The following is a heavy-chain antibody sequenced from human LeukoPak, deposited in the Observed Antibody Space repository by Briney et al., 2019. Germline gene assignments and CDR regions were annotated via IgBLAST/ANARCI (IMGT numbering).Heavy chain of an antibody. V-gene: IGHV3-23*01. CDR1: GFSFSTDA. J-gene: IGHJ4*02. D-gene: IGHD6-19*01. CDR3: ARDSRGWSKNY. Sequence: GGSLRLSCGASGFSFSTDAMTWVRQAPGKGLQWVSAISGSGGDTYYEDSVKGRLTISRDNSKNMMYLQMNSLRAEDTAVYYCARDSRGWSKNYWGQGTLVTVSS. CDR2: ISGSGGDT.